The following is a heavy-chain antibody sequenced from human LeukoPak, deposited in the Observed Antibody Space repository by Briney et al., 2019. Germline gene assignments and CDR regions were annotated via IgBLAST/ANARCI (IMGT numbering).Heavy chain of an antibody. Sequence: GGSLRLFCAASGFTFSRYWMHWVRQAPGKGLVWVSRINSDGSLTDYADPVKGRFTISRDNAENTLYLQMNSLKAEDTAVYYCVRLLDLDYWGQGTLVTVSS. CDR1: GFTFSRYW. V-gene: IGHV3-74*01. J-gene: IGHJ4*02. CDR2: INSDGSLT. CDR3: VRLLDLDY. D-gene: IGHD3-10*01.